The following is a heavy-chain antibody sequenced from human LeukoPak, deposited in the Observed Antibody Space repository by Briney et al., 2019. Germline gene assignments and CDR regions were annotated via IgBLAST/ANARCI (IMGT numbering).Heavy chain of an antibody. CDR2: VWDDGSSQ. Sequence: GGSLRLSCAASGFTFSSYGMHWVRQAPGKGLEWVAVVWDDGSSQNYADSVKGRFTISRDNSKNMLYLQMNSLRAEDTAVYYCAKDQWNPDYWGQGTLVTVSS. CDR3: AKDQWNPDY. J-gene: IGHJ4*02. CDR1: GFTFSSYG. V-gene: IGHV3-33*06. D-gene: IGHD6-19*01.